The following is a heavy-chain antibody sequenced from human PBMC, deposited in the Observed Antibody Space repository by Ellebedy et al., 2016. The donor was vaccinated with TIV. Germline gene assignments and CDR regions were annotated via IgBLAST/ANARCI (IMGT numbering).Heavy chain of an antibody. D-gene: IGHD3-16*01. Sequence: GESLKISCAASGFTFSTYAMSWVRQTPGKGLEWVSSINGRGDDTYYADSVKGRFSISRDNFKNALFLQMNSLRAEDTAVYYCAKLAGGAAYFDYWGQGTLVAVSS. V-gene: IGHV3-23*01. CDR1: GFTFSTYA. J-gene: IGHJ4*02. CDR3: AKLAGGAAYFDY. CDR2: INGRGDDT.